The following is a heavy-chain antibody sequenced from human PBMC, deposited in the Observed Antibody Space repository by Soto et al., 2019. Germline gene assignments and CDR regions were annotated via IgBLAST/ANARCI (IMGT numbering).Heavy chain of an antibody. D-gene: IGHD4-17*01. J-gene: IGHJ4*02. CDR3: AITHGDKGFDY. Sequence: EVQVVESGGGLVQPGGSLRLSCAASGFTFSSYSMNWVRQAPGKGLEWVSYITSSSTTIYYADSVKGRLNISRDNAKNSLYLQMNSLRAEDTAVYYCAITHGDKGFDYWGQGTLVTVSS. V-gene: IGHV3-48*01. CDR2: ITSSSTTI. CDR1: GFTFSSYS.